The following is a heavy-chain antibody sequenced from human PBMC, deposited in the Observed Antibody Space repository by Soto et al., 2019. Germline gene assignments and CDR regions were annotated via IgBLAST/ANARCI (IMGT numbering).Heavy chain of an antibody. CDR3: AHRRVGRQLAMGWFDP. Sequence: SGPTLVNPTQTLTLTCTFSGFSLSTSGVGVGWIRQPPGKALEWLALIYWDDDKRYSPSLKSRLTITKDTSKNQVVLIMTNMDPVDTSTYYCAHRRVGRQLAMGWFDPWGQGTLVIVSS. CDR1: GFSLSTSGVG. V-gene: IGHV2-5*02. CDR2: IYWDDDK. J-gene: IGHJ5*02. D-gene: IGHD6-13*01.